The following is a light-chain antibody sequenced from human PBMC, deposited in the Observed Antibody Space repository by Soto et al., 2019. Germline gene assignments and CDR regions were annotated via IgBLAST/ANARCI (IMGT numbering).Light chain of an antibody. J-gene: IGKJ1*01. Sequence: EIVMTQSPATLSVSPGERASLSCRASQSVSSNLAWYQQKPGQAPRLLIYGASIRATGIPARFSGSGSGTDFTLTISSLQPDDFATYFCQQYSDYSRTFGQGTKVDIK. CDR1: QSVSSN. CDR2: GAS. V-gene: IGKV3-15*01. CDR3: QQYSDYSRT.